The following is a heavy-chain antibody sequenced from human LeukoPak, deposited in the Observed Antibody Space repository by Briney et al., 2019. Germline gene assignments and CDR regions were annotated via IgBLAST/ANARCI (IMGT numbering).Heavy chain of an antibody. V-gene: IGHV5-51*01. Sequence: GESLKISRKGLGYSFTSFWIGWVPQIPGKGLGGVRIIYPGDSDTRYSTSFQGQVTISADKSSSTAYLQWSSLKASDTAMYYCARLLPGPNEPFDYWGQGTLVTVSS. D-gene: IGHD1-1*01. CDR3: ARLLPGPNEPFDY. J-gene: IGHJ4*02. CDR1: GYSFTSFW. CDR2: IYPGDSDT.